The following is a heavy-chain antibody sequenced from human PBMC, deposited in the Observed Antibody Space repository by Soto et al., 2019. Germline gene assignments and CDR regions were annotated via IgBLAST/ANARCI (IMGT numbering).Heavy chain of an antibody. J-gene: IGHJ4*02. Sequence: VVLVESGGGLVQPGRSLRLSCAVSGFNFGNYAMHWVRQAPGKGLEWVAAINWNSDKVAYAGSVVGRFTIFRDSAKNSLQLQMNDLTTEDTAIYYCANDKGGTPYYIDSWGQGILVTVSS. CDR2: INWNSDKV. D-gene: IGHD6-25*01. V-gene: IGHV3-9*01. CDR1: GFNFGNYA. CDR3: ANDKGGTPYYIDS.